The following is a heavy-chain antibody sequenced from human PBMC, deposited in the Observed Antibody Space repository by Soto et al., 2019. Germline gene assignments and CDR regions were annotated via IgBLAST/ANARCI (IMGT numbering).Heavy chain of an antibody. Sequence: PSETISIRCAVSGVSSSGGGYSWSWIRQPPRKGLEWIGYIYXSGSNYYNPSLKSRVTISVDRPKNKFSLKLSSVTAADTAVYYCGRYSSSRNWFDPWGQGTLVTVSS. J-gene: IGHJ5*02. CDR3: GRYSSSRNWFDP. CDR1: GVSSSGGGYS. D-gene: IGHD6-6*01. V-gene: IGHV4-30-2*01. CDR2: IYXSGSN.